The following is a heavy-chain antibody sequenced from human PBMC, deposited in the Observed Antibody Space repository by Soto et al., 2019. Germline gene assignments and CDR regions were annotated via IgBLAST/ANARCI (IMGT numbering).Heavy chain of an antibody. Sequence: QLQLQESGPGLVKPSETLSLTCTVSGGSISSSSYYWGWIRQPPGKGLEWIGGIYYSGSTYYNPSLKSRVTISVDTSKNQFSLKLSSVTAADTAVYYCARHTSDIVVVPAAIGFDPWGQGTLVTVSS. J-gene: IGHJ5*02. CDR3: ARHTSDIVVVPAAIGFDP. V-gene: IGHV4-39*01. CDR2: IYYSGST. D-gene: IGHD2-2*01. CDR1: GGSISSSSYY.